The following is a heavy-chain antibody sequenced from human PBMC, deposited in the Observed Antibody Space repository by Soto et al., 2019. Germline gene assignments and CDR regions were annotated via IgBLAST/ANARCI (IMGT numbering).Heavy chain of an antibody. CDR2: IIPIFGTA. D-gene: IGHD3-22*01. Sequence: SVQVSCKASAGTFSSYAISCVQQAPGQGLEWMGGIIPIFGTANYAQKFQGRVTITADKSTSTAYMELSSLRSEDTAVYYCARDSRITGTTGGGLYYYDSSGPRNAFDIWGQGTMVTVSS. CDR3: ARDSRITGTTGGGLYYYDSSGPRNAFDI. V-gene: IGHV1-69*06. J-gene: IGHJ3*02. CDR1: AGTFSSYA.